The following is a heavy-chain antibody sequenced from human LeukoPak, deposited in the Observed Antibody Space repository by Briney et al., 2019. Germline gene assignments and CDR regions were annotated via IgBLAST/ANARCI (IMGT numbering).Heavy chain of an antibody. V-gene: IGHV4-59*10. J-gene: IGHJ4*02. D-gene: IGHD6-13*01. CDR2: IYTSGST. Sequence: PSETLSLTCAVYGESFSGYYWSWIRQPAGKGLEWIGRIYTSGSTNYNPSLKSRVTISVDTSKNQFSLKLSSVTAADTAVYYCATQQLVPWFDYWGQGTLVTVSS. CDR1: GESFSGYY. CDR3: ATQQLVPWFDY.